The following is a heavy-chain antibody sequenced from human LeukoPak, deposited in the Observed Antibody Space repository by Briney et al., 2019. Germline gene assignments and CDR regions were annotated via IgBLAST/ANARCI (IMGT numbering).Heavy chain of an antibody. CDR2: ISGSGSTI. Sequence: GGSLRLSCAASGFTFSDYYMSWIRQAPGKGLEWVSYISGSGSTIYYAGSVKGRFTISRDNAKNSLYLQMNSLRAEDTAVYYCARDCSSTSCYGKGTFDIWGQGTMVTVSS. CDR3: ARDCSSTSCYGKGTFDI. V-gene: IGHV3-11*01. J-gene: IGHJ3*02. CDR1: GFTFSDYY. D-gene: IGHD2-2*01.